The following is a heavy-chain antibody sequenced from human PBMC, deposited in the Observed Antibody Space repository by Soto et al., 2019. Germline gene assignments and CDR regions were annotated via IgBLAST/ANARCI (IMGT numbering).Heavy chain of an antibody. CDR1: GGSMSSHY. D-gene: IGHD4-17*01. Sequence: QVQLQESGPGLLKPSETLSLTCTVSGGSMSSHYWSWIRQPPGKGLEWIGYIYYSGSTNYNPSLKSRVTISVDTSKNQFSLKLNSVTAADTAVYYCARGGSSYGDYYLWGQGTLVTVSS. J-gene: IGHJ5*02. CDR2: IYYSGST. CDR3: ARGGSSYGDYYL. V-gene: IGHV4-59*11.